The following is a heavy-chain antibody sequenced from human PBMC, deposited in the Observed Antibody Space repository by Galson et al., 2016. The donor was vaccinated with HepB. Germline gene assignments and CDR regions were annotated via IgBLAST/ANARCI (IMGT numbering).Heavy chain of an antibody. J-gene: IGHJ1*01. Sequence: ETLSLTCTVFGGSISNYYWSWIRQPPGKGLEWIGYVYYSGTTTYNPSLKTRVTISIDTSRNQFSLRLTSVSGADTAVYSCARSLRYYDSPFQLWGQGTLVTVSS. CDR2: VYYSGTT. CDR1: GGSISNYY. CDR3: ARSLRYYDSPFQL. V-gene: IGHV4-59*01. D-gene: IGHD3-16*01.